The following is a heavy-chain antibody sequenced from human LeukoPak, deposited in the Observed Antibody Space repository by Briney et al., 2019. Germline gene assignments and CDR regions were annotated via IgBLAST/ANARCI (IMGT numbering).Heavy chain of an antibody. D-gene: IGHD2-15*01. J-gene: IGHJ4*02. V-gene: IGHV4-34*01. CDR1: GGSFSGYY. CDR3: AXXXXXXXGSCYTGLH. Sequence: SETLSLTCAVYGGSFSGYYWRWIRQPPGKGLEWIEEINHSGSTNYNPSLKSRVTISVDTSKNQFSLKLSSVTAADTAVYYCAXXXXXXXGSCYTGLHWGQGTLVTVSS. CDR2: INHSGST.